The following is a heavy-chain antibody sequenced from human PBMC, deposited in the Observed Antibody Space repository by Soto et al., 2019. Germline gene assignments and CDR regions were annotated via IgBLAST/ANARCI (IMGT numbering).Heavy chain of an antibody. J-gene: IGHJ6*02. CDR1: GFIFSNFG. Sequence: GGSLRLSCTASGFIFSNFGMHWVRQAPGKGLEWVAGVWYDGSNGVSAESVKGRFTISRDNSKNTLYLQMTSLRAEDTAVYYCARGPRTARASAMDVWGQGTTATVSS. CDR3: ARGPRTARASAMDV. V-gene: IGHV3-33*01. CDR2: VWYDGSNG. D-gene: IGHD6-6*01.